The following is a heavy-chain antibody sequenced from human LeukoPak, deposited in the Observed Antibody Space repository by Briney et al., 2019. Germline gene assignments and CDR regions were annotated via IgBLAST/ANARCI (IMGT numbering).Heavy chain of an antibody. CDR1: GYNFTTYW. D-gene: IGHD3/OR15-3a*01. CDR2: VYPGDSDT. V-gene: IGHV5-51*01. Sequence: GGSLQISCKCSGYNFTTYWIGWVRQMPGKGLEWMGIVYPGDSDTRYSPSFQGQVTISADKSISTAYLQWSSLKASDTAMYYCATSGHPWTQWGQGTLVTVSS. CDR3: ATSGHPWTQ. J-gene: IGHJ4*02.